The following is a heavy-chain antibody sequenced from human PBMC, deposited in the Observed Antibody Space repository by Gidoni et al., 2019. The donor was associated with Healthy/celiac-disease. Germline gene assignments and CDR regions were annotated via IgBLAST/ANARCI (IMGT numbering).Heavy chain of an antibody. CDR3: ARAAVVPAEGMAVFDY. CDR1: GGTFSSYA. CDR2: IIPILGIA. D-gene: IGHD2-2*01. V-gene: IGHV1-69*04. Sequence: QVQLVQSGAEVKKPGSSVNVSCQASGGTFSSYAISWVRQAPGQGLEWMGRIIPILGIANYAQKFQGRVTITADKSTSTAYMELSSLRAEDTAVYYCARAAVVPAEGMAVFDYWGQGTLVTVSS. J-gene: IGHJ4*02.